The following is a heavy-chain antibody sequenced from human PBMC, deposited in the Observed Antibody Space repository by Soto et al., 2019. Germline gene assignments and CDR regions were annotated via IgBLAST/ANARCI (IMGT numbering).Heavy chain of an antibody. CDR3: ARVADYDILTGPNYCYYGMDV. D-gene: IGHD3-9*01. V-gene: IGHV4-39*01. J-gene: IGHJ6*02. CDR1: GGSISSSSYY. Sequence: PSETLSLTCTVSGGSISSSSYYWGWIRQPPGKGLEWIGSIYYSGSTYYNPSLKSRVTISVDTSKNQFSLKLSSVTAADTAVYYCARVADYDILTGPNYCYYGMDVWGQGTTVTVSS. CDR2: IYYSGST.